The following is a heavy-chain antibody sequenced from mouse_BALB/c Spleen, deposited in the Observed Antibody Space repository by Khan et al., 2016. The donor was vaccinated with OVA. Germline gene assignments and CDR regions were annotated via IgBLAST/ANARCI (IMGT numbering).Heavy chain of an antibody. V-gene: IGHV1-7*01. Sequence: QVQLKQSGAELAKPGASVKMSCKASGYTFINYWILWVKQRPGQGLEWIGYINPSTGYTEYNQHFKDKTTLTADKSSSTACMQLSSLTSEDSAVYYCARRGLRWDFDYWGQGTTLTVSS. CDR1: GYTFINYW. CDR3: ARRGLRWDFDY. J-gene: IGHJ2*01. CDR2: INPSTGYT. D-gene: IGHD1-1*01.